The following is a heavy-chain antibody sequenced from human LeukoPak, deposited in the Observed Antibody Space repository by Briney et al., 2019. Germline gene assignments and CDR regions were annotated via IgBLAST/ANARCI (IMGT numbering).Heavy chain of an antibody. D-gene: IGHD6-13*01. J-gene: IGHJ4*02. CDR2: IYTSGST. Sequence: SETLSLTCTVSGGSISSYYWSWIRQPPGKGLEWIGRIYTSGSTNYNPSLKSRVTMSVDTSKNQFSLKLSSVTAADTAVYYCASLALSSSWHENYFDYWGQGTLVTVSS. CDR3: ASLALSSSWHENYFDY. CDR1: GGSISSYY. V-gene: IGHV4-4*07.